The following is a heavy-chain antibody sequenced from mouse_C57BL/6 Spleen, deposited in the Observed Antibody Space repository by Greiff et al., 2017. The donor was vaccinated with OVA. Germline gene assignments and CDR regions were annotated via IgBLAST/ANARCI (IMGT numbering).Heavy chain of an antibody. CDR3: ARSVLATGLFDY. V-gene: IGHV1-50*01. D-gene: IGHD1-1*01. Sequence: VQLQQSGAELVKPGASVKLSCKASGYTFTSYWMQWVKQRPGQGLEWIGEIDPSDSYTNYNQKFKGKATLTVDTSSSTAYMQLSSLTSEDSAVYYCARSVLATGLFDYWGQGTTLTVSS. CDR1: GYTFTSYW. J-gene: IGHJ2*01. CDR2: IDPSDSYT.